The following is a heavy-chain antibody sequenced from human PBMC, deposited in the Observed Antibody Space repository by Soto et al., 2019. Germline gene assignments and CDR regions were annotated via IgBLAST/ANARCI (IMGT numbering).Heavy chain of an antibody. Sequence: QVQLVESGGGVDQPGRSLRLSCAASGFTFRSYAMHWVRQAPGKGLECVAVIAYDGSNKFYRDYVKGRFTISRDNSKNTLYLQINSLRYEDTAVYYCARGDREDIAVVIGARPGEYGVDVWGQGTTVTVSS. J-gene: IGHJ6*02. D-gene: IGHD2-15*01. CDR3: ARGDREDIAVVIGARPGEYGVDV. CDR2: IAYDGSNK. V-gene: IGHV3-30-3*01. CDR1: GFTFRSYA.